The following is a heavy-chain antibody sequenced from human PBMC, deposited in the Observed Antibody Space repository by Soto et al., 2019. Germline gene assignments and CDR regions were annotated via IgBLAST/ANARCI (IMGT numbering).Heavy chain of an antibody. D-gene: IGHD3-3*01. V-gene: IGHV5-10-1*01. J-gene: IGHJ6*02. CDR3: ARQGEPITISGGGRTYYSYGLDV. CDR2: IDPTDSYP. CDR1: GYSFTNYY. Sequence: GESLKISCEASGYSFTNYYINWVRQMPGKGLEWKGRIDPTDSYPIYSPSFQGHVPISRDKSSSTAYLQWSSLKASDSDKYYCARQGEPITISGGGRTYYSYGLDVWGQGTTVTVS.